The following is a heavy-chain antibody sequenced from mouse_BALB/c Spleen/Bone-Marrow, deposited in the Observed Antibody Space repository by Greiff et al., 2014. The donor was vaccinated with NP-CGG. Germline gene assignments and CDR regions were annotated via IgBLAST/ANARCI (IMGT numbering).Heavy chain of an antibody. D-gene: IGHD2-3*01. CDR3: ARGGYDTSIFAY. Sequence: VQLQQSGAELMKPGASVKISCKATGYTFSSYWIEWVNQRPGHGLEWIGEILPGSGTTHYNEKFKNKATFTADTSSNTAYMQLSSLTSEHSSVDYGARGGYDTSIFAYWGQGTLVTVSA. CDR1: GYTFSSYW. CDR2: ILPGSGTT. V-gene: IGHV1-9*01. J-gene: IGHJ3*01.